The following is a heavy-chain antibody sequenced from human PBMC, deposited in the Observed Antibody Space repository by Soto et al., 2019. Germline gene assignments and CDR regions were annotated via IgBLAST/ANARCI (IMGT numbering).Heavy chain of an antibody. J-gene: IGHJ3*02. D-gene: IGHD3-10*01. CDR1: XGSISSYY. Sequence: SETLSLTCTVSXGSISSYYWSWIRQPPGKGLEWIGYIYYSGSTNYNPSLKSRVTISVDTSKNQFSLKLSSVTAADTAVYYCARVWGGAFDIWGQGTMVTVSS. CDR2: IYYSGST. V-gene: IGHV4-59*01. CDR3: ARVWGGAFDI.